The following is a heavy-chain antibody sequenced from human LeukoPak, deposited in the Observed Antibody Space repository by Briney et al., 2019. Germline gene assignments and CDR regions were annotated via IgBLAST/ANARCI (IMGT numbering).Heavy chain of an antibody. Sequence: SDTLSLTRSVSGGSVSSYYWSWIRQPPGKGLEWIGYIYFSGSTNYNPSLKSRVTISVDTSKNQFSLKLSSVTAADTAVYYCARTTEAHSWRTRYYDYYMDVWGKGTTVTVSS. CDR3: ARTTEAHSWRTRYYDYYMDV. J-gene: IGHJ6*03. CDR2: IYFSGST. D-gene: IGHD6-13*01. CDR1: GGSVSSYY. V-gene: IGHV4-59*02.